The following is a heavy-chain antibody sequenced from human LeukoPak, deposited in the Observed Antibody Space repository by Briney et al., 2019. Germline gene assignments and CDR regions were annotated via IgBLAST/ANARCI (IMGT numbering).Heavy chain of an antibody. CDR2: IDPSDSQI. J-gene: IGHJ4*02. CDR1: GYSFTSYW. CDR3: AKGSGYHYDDF. V-gene: IGHV5-10-1*01. D-gene: IGHD3-22*01. Sequence: GESLKISCKGSGYSFTSYWIGWVRQMPGKGLEWMGRIDPSDSQINYSPSFQGHVTISADKSISTAYLQWSSLKASDTAMYYCAKGSGYHYDDFWGQGTLVTVSS.